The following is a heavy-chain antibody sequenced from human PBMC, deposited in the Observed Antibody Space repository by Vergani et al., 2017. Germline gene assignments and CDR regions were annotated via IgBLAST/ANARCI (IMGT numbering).Heavy chain of an antibody. V-gene: IGHV3-23*01. J-gene: IGHJ4*02. CDR1: EFTFSNYA. CDR2: ISGSGVSA. D-gene: IGHD3-10*01. Sequence: EVQLLESGGGLVQPGGSLRLTCAAPEFTFSNYAMNWVRQAPGKGLEWVSGISGSGVSAYYTDSVKGRFTISRDNSKNMLFLQMNNLRTEDTAIYYCAKQYFVSGNYLFDDWGQGTLVTVSS. CDR3: AKQYFVSGNYLFDD.